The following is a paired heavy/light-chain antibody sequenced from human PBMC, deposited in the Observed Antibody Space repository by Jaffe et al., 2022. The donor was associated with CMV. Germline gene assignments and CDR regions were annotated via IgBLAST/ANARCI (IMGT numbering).Light chain of an antibody. V-gene: IGKV2-29*02. Sequence: DIVMTQTPLSLSVTPGQPASISCKSSQSLLHSDGKTYLYWYLQKPGQSPQLLIYEVSSRFSGVPDRFSGSGSGTDFTLKISRVEAEDVGVYYCMQGIHLPPTFGQGTKLEIK. CDR3: MQGIHLPPT. J-gene: IGKJ2*01. CDR2: EVS. CDR1: QSLLHSDGKTY.
Heavy chain of an antibody. V-gene: IGHV3-9*01. Sequence: EVQLVESGGGLVQPGRSLRLSCAASGFTFDDYAMHWVRQAPGKGLEWVSGISWNSGSIGYADSVKGRFTISRDNAKNSLYLQMNSLRAEDTALYYCAKDITPQYQLPRYYYYYYGMDVWGQGTTVTVSS. CDR1: GFTFDDYA. D-gene: IGHD2-2*01. CDR2: ISWNSGSI. J-gene: IGHJ6*02. CDR3: AKDITPQYQLPRYYYYYYGMDV.